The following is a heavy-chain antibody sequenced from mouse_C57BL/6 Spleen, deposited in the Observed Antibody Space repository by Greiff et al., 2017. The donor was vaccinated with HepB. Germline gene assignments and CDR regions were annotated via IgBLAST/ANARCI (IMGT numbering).Heavy chain of an antibody. CDR2: IWSGGST. CDR3: ARANYGSSYWYFDV. CDR1: GFSLTSYG. Sequence: VMLVESGPGLVQPSQSLSITCTVSGFSLTSYGVHWVHQSPGKGLEWLGVIWSGGSTDYNAAFISRLSISKDNSKSQVFFKMNSLQADDTAIYYCARANYGSSYWYFDVWGTGTTVTVSS. D-gene: IGHD1-1*01. V-gene: IGHV2-2*01. J-gene: IGHJ1*03.